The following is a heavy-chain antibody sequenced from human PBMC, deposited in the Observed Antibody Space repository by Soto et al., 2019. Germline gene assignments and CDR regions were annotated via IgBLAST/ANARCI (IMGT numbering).Heavy chain of an antibody. CDR3: AGQHQWLDS. CDR2: TFYRSKWHN. V-gene: IGHV6-1*01. CDR1: GDSVSSNSAA. D-gene: IGHD6-19*01. Sequence: SQTLSLTCAISGDSVSSNSAAWNWIRQSPSRGPEWLGRTFYRSKWHNDYAVSVKSRIIIKPDASKNQFSLQLTSVTPEDTAVYYCAGQHQWLDSWGQGTLVTVSS. J-gene: IGHJ4*02.